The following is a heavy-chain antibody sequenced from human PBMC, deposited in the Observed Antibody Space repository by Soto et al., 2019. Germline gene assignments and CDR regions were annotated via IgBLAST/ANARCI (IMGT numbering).Heavy chain of an antibody. CDR1: GGSFSGYY. CDR3: ARGVTMVRGVIFDY. Sequence: SETLCLTCAVYGGSFSGYYWTWIRRPPGKGLEWIGEINHSGGTNYNPSLKSRVTISVDTSKNQFSLKLSSVTAADTAVYYCARGVTMVRGVIFDYWGQGTLVTVSS. J-gene: IGHJ4*02. V-gene: IGHV4-34*01. D-gene: IGHD3-10*01. CDR2: INHSGGT.